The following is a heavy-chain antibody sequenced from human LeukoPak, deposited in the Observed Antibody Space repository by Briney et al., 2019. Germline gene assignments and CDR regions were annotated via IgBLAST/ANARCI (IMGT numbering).Heavy chain of an antibody. D-gene: IGHD5-18*01. Sequence: SETLSLTCTVSGGSISSGSYYWTWIRQPAGKGLEWIGRIYTSGSTNHNPSLKSRVTISLDTSKNQFSLKLISVTAADTAVYFCARERTDTSMDYWGQGTLVTVPS. CDR1: GGSISSGSYY. CDR3: ARERTDTSMDY. V-gene: IGHV4-61*02. J-gene: IGHJ4*02. CDR2: IYTSGST.